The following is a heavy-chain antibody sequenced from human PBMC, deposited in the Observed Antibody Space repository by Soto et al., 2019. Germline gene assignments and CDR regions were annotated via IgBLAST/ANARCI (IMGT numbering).Heavy chain of an antibody. Sequence: EVQLVESGGGLVQSGGSLRLSCEASGFSFITYWMNWVRQAPGKGLEWLACIKEDGSEKQYVDSVKGRFTISRDNAKNSLYLQMNSLSEEDTAVYYCVRAISGSFALWGQGTLVIVSS. D-gene: IGHD3-9*01. CDR3: VRAISGSFAL. CDR2: IKEDGSEK. J-gene: IGHJ4*02. CDR1: GFSFITYW. V-gene: IGHV3-7*04.